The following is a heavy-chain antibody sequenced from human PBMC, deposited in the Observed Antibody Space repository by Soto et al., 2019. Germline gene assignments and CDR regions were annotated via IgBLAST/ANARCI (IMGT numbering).Heavy chain of an antibody. CDR3: ARSYDSSGYYSFDS. J-gene: IGHJ4*02. CDR1: GFTFGNYA. Sequence: EGSLRLSCVASGFTFGNYAVHWVRQAPGKGLEWVAVISYDGTNKCYADSVKGRFTISRDNSKSTLYLQMSSLRAEDTAVFYCARSYDSSGYYSFDSWGQGTLVTVSS. D-gene: IGHD3-22*01. V-gene: IGHV3-30-3*01. CDR2: ISYDGTNK.